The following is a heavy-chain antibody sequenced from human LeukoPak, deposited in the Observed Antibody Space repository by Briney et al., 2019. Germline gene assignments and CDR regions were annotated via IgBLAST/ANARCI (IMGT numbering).Heavy chain of an antibody. Sequence: TPSETLSLTCTVSGASIGSYFWSWIRQPPGKGLEWIGCISYSGNTNYNPSLKSRVAISLDTSMNQLSLKLSSVPAADTAVYYCARAQHCSSTSCPTGWLDPWGQGTLVTVSS. CDR3: ARAQHCSSTSCPTGWLDP. CDR2: ISYSGNT. CDR1: GASIGSYF. V-gene: IGHV4-59*01. J-gene: IGHJ5*02. D-gene: IGHD2-2*01.